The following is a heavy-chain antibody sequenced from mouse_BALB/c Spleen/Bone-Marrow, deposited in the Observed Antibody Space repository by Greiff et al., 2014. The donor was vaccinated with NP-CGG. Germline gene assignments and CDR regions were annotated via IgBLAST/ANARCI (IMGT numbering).Heavy chain of an antibody. CDR2: IDPANGNT. CDR3: AGYDYYQAWFAY. V-gene: IGHV14-3*02. Sequence: VQLQQPGAELVKPGASVKLSCTASGFNIKDTYMPWVKKRPEQGLEWIGRIDPANGNTKYDPKFQGKATITADTSSNTAYLQLSSLTSEDTAVYYCAGYDYYQAWFAYWGQGTLVTVSA. D-gene: IGHD2-4*01. CDR1: GFNIKDTY. J-gene: IGHJ3*01.